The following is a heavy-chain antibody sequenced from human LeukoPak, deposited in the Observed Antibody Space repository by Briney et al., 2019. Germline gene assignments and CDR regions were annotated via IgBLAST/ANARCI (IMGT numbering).Heavy chain of an antibody. CDR3: ATAYDSSGYYRVGAFDI. CDR2: FDPEDGET. CDR1: GYTLTELS. Sequence: GASVKVSCKVSGYTLTELSMHWVRQAPGKGLEWMGGFDPEDGETIYAQKFQGRVTMTEDTSTDTAYMELSSLRSEDTAVYYCATAYDSSGYYRVGAFDIWGQGTMVTVSS. V-gene: IGHV1-24*01. J-gene: IGHJ3*02. D-gene: IGHD3-22*01.